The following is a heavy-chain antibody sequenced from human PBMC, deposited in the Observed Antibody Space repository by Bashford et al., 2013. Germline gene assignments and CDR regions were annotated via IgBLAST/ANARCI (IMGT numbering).Heavy chain of an antibody. CDR2: IKQDGSET. CDR3: AREKHSYDSSGYYSYFDY. J-gene: IGHJ4*02. V-gene: IGHV3-7*01. D-gene: IGHD3-22*01. CDR1: GFPYSNYW. Sequence: GSLRLSCAASGFPYSNYWMTWVRQAPGKGLEWVANIKQDGSETYYVERCEGPFIISRDNAKNSLYLQMNSLRAEDTAVYYCAREKHSYDSSGYYSYFDYWGQGTLVTVSS.